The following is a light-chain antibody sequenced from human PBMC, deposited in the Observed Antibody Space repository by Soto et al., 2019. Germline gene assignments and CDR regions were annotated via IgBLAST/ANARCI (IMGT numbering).Light chain of an antibody. Sequence: QSVLTQPPSVSAAPGQKVTISCSRSSSNIGNNYVSWYRQLPGTAPKLLIYDNNKRPSGIPDRFSGSKSGTSATLGITGLQTGDEADYYCGTWDSSLSAWVFGGGTKLTVL. CDR1: SSNIGNNY. J-gene: IGLJ3*02. CDR3: GTWDSSLSAWV. CDR2: DNN. V-gene: IGLV1-51*01.